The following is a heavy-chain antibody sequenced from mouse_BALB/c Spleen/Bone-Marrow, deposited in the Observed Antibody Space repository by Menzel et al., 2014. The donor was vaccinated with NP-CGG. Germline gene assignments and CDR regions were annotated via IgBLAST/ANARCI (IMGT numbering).Heavy chain of an antibody. CDR2: IRSKSNNYAT. V-gene: IGHV10-1*02. CDR3: VRHEGGYGYDARFAY. Sequence: DVHLVESGGRLVQPKGSLKLSCAASGFTFNTYAMNWVRQAPGKGLEWVARIRSKSNNYATYYADSVKDRFTISRDDSQSMLYLQMNNLKTEDTATYYCVRHEGGYGYDARFAYWGQGTLVTVSA. CDR1: GFTFNTYA. D-gene: IGHD2-2*01. J-gene: IGHJ3*01.